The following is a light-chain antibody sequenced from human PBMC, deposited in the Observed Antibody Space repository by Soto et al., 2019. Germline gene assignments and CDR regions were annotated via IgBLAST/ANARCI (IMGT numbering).Light chain of an antibody. J-gene: IGLJ1*01. V-gene: IGLV2-14*01. CDR1: SGDVGGHNF. CDR3: ISYTTSSTYV. CDR2: SVS. Sequence: QSALTQPASVSGSPGQSITISCTGTSGDVGGHNFVSWYQHHPGKAPKLMIFSVSNRPPGVSNRFSGSKSGNTASLTISGLQAEDEADYYCISYTTSSTYVFGSGTKLTVL.